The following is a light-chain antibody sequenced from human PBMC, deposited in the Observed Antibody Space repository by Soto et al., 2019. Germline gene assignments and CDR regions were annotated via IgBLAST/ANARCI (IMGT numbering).Light chain of an antibody. Sequence: DIQMTQSPSSLSASVGDRVTITCRASQTISNFLNWYQQKPGKAPNLLMYAASTMQSGVPSRFSGSGSGTDFTLTISSLQPEDFATYYCQQSYSTPYTFGQGTKLEIK. CDR1: QTISNF. CDR3: QQSYSTPYT. J-gene: IGKJ2*01. V-gene: IGKV1-39*01. CDR2: AAS.